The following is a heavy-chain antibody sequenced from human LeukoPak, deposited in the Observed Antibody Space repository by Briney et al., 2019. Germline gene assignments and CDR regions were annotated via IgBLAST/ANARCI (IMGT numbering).Heavy chain of an antibody. CDR1: GYTFTSYY. CDR2: INPSGGST. J-gene: IGHJ4*02. D-gene: IGHD1-26*01. Sequence: GASVKVSCKASGYTFTSYYMHWVRQAPGQGLEWMGIINPSGGSTSYAQKFQGRVTMTRDMSTSTVYMELSSLRSEDTAVYYCAKGDTTWELPHDDWGQGTLVTVSS. V-gene: IGHV1-46*01. CDR3: AKGDTTWELPHDD.